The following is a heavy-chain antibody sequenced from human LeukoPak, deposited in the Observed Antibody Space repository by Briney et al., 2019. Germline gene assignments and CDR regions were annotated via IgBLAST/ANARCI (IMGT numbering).Heavy chain of an antibody. CDR3: ARVTFGIGYYYMDV. V-gene: IGHV4-34*01. CDR1: GGSFSGYY. Sequence: PSETLSLTCAVYGGSFSGYYWSWIRQPPGKGLEWIGEINHSGSTNYNPSLKSRVTISVDTSKNQFSLKLSSVTAADTAVYYCARVTFGIGYYYMDVWGKGTTVTVSS. CDR2: INHSGST. J-gene: IGHJ6*03. D-gene: IGHD3-16*01.